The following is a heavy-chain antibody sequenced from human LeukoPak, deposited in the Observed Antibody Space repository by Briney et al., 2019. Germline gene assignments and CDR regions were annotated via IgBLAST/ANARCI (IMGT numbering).Heavy chain of an antibody. CDR2: INPNSGGT. CDR1: GYTFNGYY. J-gene: IGHJ1*01. V-gene: IGHV1-2*02. CDR3: ARAEIAAALIRSYGH. D-gene: IGHD6-13*01. Sequence: GATVKVTCQASGYTFNGYYMHWGRQPTGKGLEWMGWINPNSGGTNYAQKFQGRVTMPRDTSISTAYMELSRLRSDDTAVYYCARAEIAAALIRSYGHWGQGTLVTVSS.